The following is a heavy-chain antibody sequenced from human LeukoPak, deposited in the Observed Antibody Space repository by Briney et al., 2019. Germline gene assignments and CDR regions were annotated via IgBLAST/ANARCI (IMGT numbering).Heavy chain of an antibody. V-gene: IGHV3-30-3*01. CDR2: ISYDGSNK. CDR1: GFTFSSYA. Sequence: GGSLRLSCAASGFTFSSYAMHWVRQAPGKGLEWVAVISYDGSNKYYADSVKGRFTISRDNSKNTLYLQMNSLRGEDTAVYYCAREFDYWGQGTLVTVSS. J-gene: IGHJ4*02. CDR3: AREFDY.